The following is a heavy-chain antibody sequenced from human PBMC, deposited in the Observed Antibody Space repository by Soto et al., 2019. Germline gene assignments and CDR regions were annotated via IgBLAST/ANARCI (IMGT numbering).Heavy chain of an antibody. CDR3: ARDSLPTPRYYDFWSGYQPFFDY. CDR2: ISAYNGNT. CDR1: GYTFTSYG. D-gene: IGHD3-3*01. V-gene: IGHV1-18*01. J-gene: IGHJ4*02. Sequence: GASVKVSCKASGYTFTSYGISWVRQAPGQGLEWMGWISAYNGNTNYAQKLQGRVTMTTDASTSTAYMELRSLRSDDTAVYYCARDSLPTPRYYDFWSGYQPFFDYWGQGTLVTDSS.